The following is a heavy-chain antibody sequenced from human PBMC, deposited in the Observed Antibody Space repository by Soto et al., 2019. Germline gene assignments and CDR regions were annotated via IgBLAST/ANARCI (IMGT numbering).Heavy chain of an antibody. J-gene: IGHJ6*02. CDR2: IYPGDSDT. CDR3: ARHGGVGATWYYYGMDV. Sequence: PGESLKIACKGSGYSFTSYWIGWVRQMPGKGLEWMGIIYPGDSDTRYSPSFQGQVTISADKSISTAYLQWSSLKASDTAMYYCARHGGVGATWYYYGMDVWGQGTTVTVSS. D-gene: IGHD1-26*01. CDR1: GYSFTSYW. V-gene: IGHV5-51*01.